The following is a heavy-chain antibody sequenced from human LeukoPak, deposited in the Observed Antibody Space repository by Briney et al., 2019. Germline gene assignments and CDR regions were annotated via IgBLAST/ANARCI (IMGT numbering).Heavy chain of an antibody. CDR2: IYYSGST. Sequence: SENLSLTCTVSGGSISSGDYYGSWIRQPPGKGLEWIGYIYYSGSTYYNPSLKSRVTISVDTSKNQFSLKLSSVTAADTAVYYCAGGDSGDVGYWGQGTLVTVSS. D-gene: IGHD5-12*01. J-gene: IGHJ4*02. CDR3: AGGDSGDVGY. V-gene: IGHV4-30-4*01. CDR1: GGSISSGDYY.